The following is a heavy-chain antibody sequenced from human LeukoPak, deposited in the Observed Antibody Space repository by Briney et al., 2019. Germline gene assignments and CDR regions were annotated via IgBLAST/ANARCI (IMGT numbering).Heavy chain of an antibody. Sequence: GGSLRLSCAASGFTFSSYWMSWVRQAPGKGLEWVANIKQDGSEKYYVDSVKGRFTISRDNAKNSLYLQMNSLRAEDTAVYYRARHLVDSSGXYYDXXGQGXLVTVS. CDR1: GFTFSSYW. CDR2: IKQDGSEK. J-gene: IGHJ4*02. V-gene: IGHV3-7*01. D-gene: IGHD3-22*01. CDR3: ARHLVDSSGXYYDX.